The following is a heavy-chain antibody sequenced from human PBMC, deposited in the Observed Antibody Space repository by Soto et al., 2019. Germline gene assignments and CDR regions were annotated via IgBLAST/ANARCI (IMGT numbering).Heavy chain of an antibody. D-gene: IGHD2-15*01. CDR1: GFSFSRYA. V-gene: IGHV3-23*01. Sequence: QLLESGGGLVQPGGSLRLSCEASGFSFSRYALSWVRQAPGKGLEWVSTFSAGGRAYYADSVKGRFTIAKDTSKNTLHLQARSLRAEDTAVYYCAKESMPDHYSDTLFDYWGQGTRVTVSS. CDR3: AKESMPDHYSDTLFDY. CDR2: FSAGGRA. J-gene: IGHJ4*02.